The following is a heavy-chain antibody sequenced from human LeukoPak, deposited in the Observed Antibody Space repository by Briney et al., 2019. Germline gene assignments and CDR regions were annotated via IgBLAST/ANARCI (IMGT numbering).Heavy chain of an antibody. V-gene: IGHV3-30*18. J-gene: IGHJ4*02. CDR3: AKDTTSSGWYPHYYFDY. CDR2: ISYDGSNK. D-gene: IGHD6-19*01. Sequence: GGSLRLSCAASGFTFSSYGMHWVRQAPGKGLECVAVISYDGSNKYYADSVKVRFTISRDNSKNTLYLQMNSLRDEDTAVYYCAKDTTSSGWYPHYYFDYWGQGTLVTVSS. CDR1: GFTFSSYG.